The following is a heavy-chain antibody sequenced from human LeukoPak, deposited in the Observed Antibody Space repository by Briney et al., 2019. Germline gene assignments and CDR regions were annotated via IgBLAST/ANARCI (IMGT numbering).Heavy chain of an antibody. V-gene: IGHV3-74*01. CDR2: IRHDGTNK. Sequence: PGGSLRLSCAASGFTFSSYWMHWVRQAPGKGLVWVAFIRHDGTNKFYADSVKGRFTISRDNAKNTLHLQMNSLRAEDTAVYYCARGGYYGSGRYYFDSWGQGTLVTVSS. D-gene: IGHD3-3*01. J-gene: IGHJ4*02. CDR3: ARGGYYGSGRYYFDS. CDR1: GFTFSSYW.